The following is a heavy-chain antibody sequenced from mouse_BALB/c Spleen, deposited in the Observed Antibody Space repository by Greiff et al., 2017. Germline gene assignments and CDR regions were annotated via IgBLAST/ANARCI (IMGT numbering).Heavy chain of an antibody. CDR1: GYSITSDYA. V-gene: IGHV3-2*02. CDR2: ISYSGST. Sequence: VQLQQSGPGLVKPSQSLSLTCTVTGYSITSDYAWNWIRQFPGNKLEWMGYISYSGSTSYNPSLKSRISITRDTSKNQFFLQLNSVTTEDTATYYCAREGNLAWFAYWGQGTLVTVSA. D-gene: IGHD2-1*01. J-gene: IGHJ3*01. CDR3: AREGNLAWFAY.